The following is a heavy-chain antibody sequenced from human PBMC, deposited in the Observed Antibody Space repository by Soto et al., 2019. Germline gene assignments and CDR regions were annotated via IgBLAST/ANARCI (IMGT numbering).Heavy chain of an antibody. J-gene: IGHJ4*02. V-gene: IGHV4-30-2*01. CDR3: ARVSWNYGADY. CDR2: IYHSGST. CDR1: GGSISSGCYS. D-gene: IGHD1-7*01. Sequence: PSETLSLTCAVSGGSISSGCYSWSWIRQPPGKGLEWIGYIYHSGSTYYNPSLKSRVTISVDRSKNQFSLKLSSVTAADTAVYYCARVSWNYGADYWGQGTLVTVSS.